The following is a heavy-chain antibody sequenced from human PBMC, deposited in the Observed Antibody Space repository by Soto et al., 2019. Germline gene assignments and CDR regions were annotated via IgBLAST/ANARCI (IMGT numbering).Heavy chain of an antibody. J-gene: IGHJ5*02. Sequence: QLQLQESGPGLVKPSETLSLTCTVSGGSISSFNYFWGWIRQPPGKGLEWIGSLYYSGNTYYNPYLQSRVTMSVDTSKKQCALSRRSVTSADTAVYYCARGGGSAFNWFDPWGQGTLVTVS. V-gene: IGHV4-39*01. D-gene: IGHD2-15*01. CDR1: GGSISSFNYF. CDR3: ARGGGSAFNWFDP. CDR2: LYYSGNT.